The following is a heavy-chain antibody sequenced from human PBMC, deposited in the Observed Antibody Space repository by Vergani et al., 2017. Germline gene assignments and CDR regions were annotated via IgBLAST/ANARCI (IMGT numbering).Heavy chain of an antibody. Sequence: QVQLVESGGGVVQRGGSLRLSCATSGFTLSNYDMQWIRQGPGKGLEFVAFIQFDGSNQYYADSVKGRFTLSRDFSKNTLYLQMNSLRTDDTATYYCATHLRGWGIDYWGQGTQVIVSS. D-gene: IGHD3-16*01. CDR2: IQFDGSNQ. CDR1: GFTLSNYD. V-gene: IGHV3-30*02. CDR3: ATHLRGWGIDY. J-gene: IGHJ4*02.